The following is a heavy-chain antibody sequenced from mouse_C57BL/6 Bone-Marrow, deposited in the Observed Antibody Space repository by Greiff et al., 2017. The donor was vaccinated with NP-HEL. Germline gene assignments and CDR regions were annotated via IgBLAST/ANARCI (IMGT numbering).Heavy chain of an antibody. V-gene: IGHV3-6*01. CDR2: ISYDGSN. J-gene: IGHJ4*01. Sequence: EVKLEESGPGLVKPSQSLSLTCSVTGYSITSGYYWNWIRQFPGNKLEWMGYISYDGSNNYNPSLKNRISITRDTSKNQFFLKLNSVTTEDTATYYCAREATVVARGPYAMDYWGQGTSVTVSS. CDR1: GYSITSGYY. CDR3: AREATVVARGPYAMDY. D-gene: IGHD1-1*01.